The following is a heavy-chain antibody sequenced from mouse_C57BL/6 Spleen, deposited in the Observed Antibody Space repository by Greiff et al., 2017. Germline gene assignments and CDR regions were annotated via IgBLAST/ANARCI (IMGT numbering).Heavy chain of an antibody. CDR2: ISSGGDYI. CDR1: GFTFSSYA. Sequence: EVHLVESGEGLVKPGGSLKLSCAASGFTFSSYAMSWVRQTPEKRLEWVAYISSGGDYIYYADTVKGRFTISRDNARKTLYLQMSSLKSEDTAMYYCTRDEVYDGYSWFAYWGQGTLVTVSA. V-gene: IGHV5-9-1*02. J-gene: IGHJ3*01. D-gene: IGHD2-3*01. CDR3: TRDEVYDGYSWFAY.